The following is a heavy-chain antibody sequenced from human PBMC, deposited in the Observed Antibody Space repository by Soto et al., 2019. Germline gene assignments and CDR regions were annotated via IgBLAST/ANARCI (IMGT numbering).Heavy chain of an antibody. CDR3: TRDGSVTRYAFDI. V-gene: IGHV3-73*01. CDR2: IRSKANNYAT. D-gene: IGHD4-4*01. J-gene: IGHJ3*02. Sequence: EVQLVESGGDLVQPGGSLKLSCAASGFTFSGSAIHWVRQASGKGLEWVGRIRSKANNYATAYAASVKGRFTISRDDSKTTAYLQMNSLKTEDTAVYYCTRDGSVTRYAFDIWGQGTMVTVSS. CDR1: GFTFSGSA.